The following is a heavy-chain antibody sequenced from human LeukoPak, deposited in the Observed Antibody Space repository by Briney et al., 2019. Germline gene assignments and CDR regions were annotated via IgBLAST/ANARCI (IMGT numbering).Heavy chain of an antibody. D-gene: IGHD2-2*01. Sequence: SETLSLTCAVYGGSFSGYYWSWIRQPPGKGLEWIGEINHSGSTNYNPSLKSRVTISVDTSKNQFSLKLSSVTAADTAVYYCARIVVVPAAISDFDYWGQGTLVTVSS. J-gene: IGHJ4*02. CDR3: ARIVVVPAAISDFDY. V-gene: IGHV4-34*01. CDR1: GGSFSGYY. CDR2: INHSGST.